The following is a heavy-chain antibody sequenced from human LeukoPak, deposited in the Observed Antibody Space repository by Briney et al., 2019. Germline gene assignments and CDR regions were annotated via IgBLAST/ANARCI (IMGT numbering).Heavy chain of an antibody. J-gene: IGHJ4*02. CDR3: AKWASYYYDSGSSRGFDY. CDR2: IGGSGSIT. V-gene: IGHV3-23*01. D-gene: IGHD3-10*01. CDR1: GFTFNTYA. Sequence: GGSLRLSCVASGFTFNTYAMTWVRQAPGKGLEWVSAIGGSGSITYYTNSVKGRFTISRDNSKNTLYLQMNSLRAEDTAIYYCAKWASYYYDSGSSRGFDYWGQGTLVTVSS.